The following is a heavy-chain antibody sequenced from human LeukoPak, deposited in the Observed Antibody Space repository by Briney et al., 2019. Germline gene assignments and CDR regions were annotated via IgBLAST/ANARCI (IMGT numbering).Heavy chain of an antibody. CDR2: INHSGST. V-gene: IGHV4-34*01. CDR1: GGSFSGYY. Sequence: PSETLSLTCAVYGGSFSGYYWSWIRQPPGKGLEWIGEINHSGSTNYNPSLKSRVTISVDTSKNQFSLKLSSVTAADTAVYYCARCVWKPAGLRNAFDIWGQGTMVTVSS. CDR3: ARCVWKPAGLRNAFDI. D-gene: IGHD2-8*01. J-gene: IGHJ3*02.